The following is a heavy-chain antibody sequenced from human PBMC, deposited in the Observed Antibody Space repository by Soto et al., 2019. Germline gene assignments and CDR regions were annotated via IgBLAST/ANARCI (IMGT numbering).Heavy chain of an antibody. D-gene: IGHD3-10*01. CDR1: GGSISSSSYY. CDR3: ARHDSGRVYGSGSYYKNYYYYMDV. CDR2: IYYSGST. Sequence: SETLSLTCTVSGGSISSSSYYWGWIRQPPGKGLEWIGSIYYSGSTYYNPSLKSRVTISVDTSKNQFSLKLSSVTAADTAVYYCARHDSGRVYGSGSYYKNYYYYMDVWGKGTTVTVSS. J-gene: IGHJ6*03. V-gene: IGHV4-39*01.